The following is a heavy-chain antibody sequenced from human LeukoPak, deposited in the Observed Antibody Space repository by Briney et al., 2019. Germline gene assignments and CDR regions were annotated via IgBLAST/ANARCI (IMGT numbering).Heavy chain of an antibody. V-gene: IGHV3-74*01. J-gene: IGHJ5*02. CDR3: AREQVEILWFGESTANWFDP. CDR1: GFTFSSYW. D-gene: IGHD3-10*01. CDR2: INSDGSST. Sequence: GGSLRLSCAASGFTFSSYWMHWVRQAPGKGLVWVSRINSDGSSTSYADSVKGRFTISRDNAKNTLYLQMNSLRAEDTAVYYCAREQVEILWFGESTANWFDPWGQGTLVTVSS.